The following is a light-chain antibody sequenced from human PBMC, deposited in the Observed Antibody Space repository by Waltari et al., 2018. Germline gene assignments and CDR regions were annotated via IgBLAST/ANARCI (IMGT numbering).Light chain of an antibody. CDR2: RNN. J-gene: IGLJ2*01. Sequence: QSVLTQPPSASGTPGQRVTISCSGSSSNIGKNYVNWYHQVPGTAPKLLIYRNNRRPSGVPDRVSGSKSGTSASLAISGLRSEDEGDYYCAAWDDSLSGVVFGGGTKLTVL. V-gene: IGLV1-47*01. CDR3: AAWDDSLSGVV. CDR1: SSNIGKNY.